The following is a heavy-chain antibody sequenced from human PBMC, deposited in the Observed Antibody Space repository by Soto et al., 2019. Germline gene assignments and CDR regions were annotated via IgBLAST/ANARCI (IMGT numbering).Heavy chain of an antibody. J-gene: IGHJ2*01. CDR3: AENRGAGSYSNWSFAV. V-gene: IGHV3-23*01. CDR2: IHGDGDYT. Sequence: QVLESGGGLVQPGGSLRLSCAASGFTFSCCAMSWVRQAPGKGLEWVSTIHGDGDYTHDTDSVKGRFTISRDNSRNTLYLQMNSLRADDTAVYYCAENRGAGSYSNWSFAVWGRGTLVTVSS. CDR1: GFTFSCCA. D-gene: IGHD1-26*01.